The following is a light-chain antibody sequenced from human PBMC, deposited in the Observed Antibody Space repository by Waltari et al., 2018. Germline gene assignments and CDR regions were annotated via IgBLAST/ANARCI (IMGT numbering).Light chain of an antibody. CDR1: ESINNDY. V-gene: IGKV3-20*01. Sequence: EFVLTQSPGTLSLSPGERATLSCRASESINNDYLAWYQHKPCRAPRLLIHGASSRAPCIPDRFSGSGSGTDFTLTISRLEPEDIAVYYCQKYGTSPGLTFGGGTKVEIK. CDR2: GAS. CDR3: QKYGTSPGLT. J-gene: IGKJ4*01.